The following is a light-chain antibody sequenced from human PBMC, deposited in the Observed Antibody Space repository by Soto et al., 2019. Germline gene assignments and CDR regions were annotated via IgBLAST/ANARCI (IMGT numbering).Light chain of an antibody. CDR1: QSISTS. CDR2: KAS. J-gene: IGKJ1*01. CDR3: QQYIDSWT. Sequence: DIQMTQSPSTLSASVGDRVTITCRASQSISTSLAWYQQKPGKAPKLLIYKASILETGVPSRFSGSGSGADFTLTISSLQPEDYAVYYCQQYIDSWTFGQGTKVDIK. V-gene: IGKV1-5*03.